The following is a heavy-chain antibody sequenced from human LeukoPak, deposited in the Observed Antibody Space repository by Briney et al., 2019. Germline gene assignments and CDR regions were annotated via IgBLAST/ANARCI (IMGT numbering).Heavy chain of an antibody. D-gene: IGHD6-13*01. CDR1: GASIGSYY. Sequence: SETLSLTCTVSGASIGSYYWTWIRQSPGKGLEWIGYLYYSGSSNYNPSLKSRVTISVDTSKNQFSLKLSSVTAADTAVYYCARADYSSTWSHDYYYMDVWGKGTTVTVSS. CDR3: ARADYSSTWSHDYYYMDV. CDR2: LYYSGSS. V-gene: IGHV4-59*08. J-gene: IGHJ6*03.